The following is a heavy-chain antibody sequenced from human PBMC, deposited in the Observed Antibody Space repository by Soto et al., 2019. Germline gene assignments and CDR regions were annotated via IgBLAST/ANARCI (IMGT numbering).Heavy chain of an antibody. D-gene: IGHD5-18*01. CDR2: IGTAGDT. V-gene: IGHV3-13*01. CDR1: GFPFSSYD. CDR3: ARGLYEDTAMVDLDY. J-gene: IGHJ4*02. Sequence: ALRLSCAASGFPFSSYDMHWVRQATGKGLEWVSAIGTAGDTYYPGSVKGRFTISRENAKNSLYLQMNSLRAGDTAVYYCARGLYEDTAMVDLDYWGQGTLVTVSS.